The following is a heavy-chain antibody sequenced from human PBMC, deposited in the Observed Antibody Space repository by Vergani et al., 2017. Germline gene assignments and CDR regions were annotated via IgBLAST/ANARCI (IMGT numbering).Heavy chain of an antibody. J-gene: IGHJ4*02. CDR2: IGTAGDT. CDR3: ARRDSSSPALDY. Sequence: EVQLLESGGGLAQPGGSLRLSCAASGFTFSTYDMHWVRQATGKGLEWVSAIGTAGDTYYPGSVKGRFTISRENAKNSLYLQMNGPRAGDTAVYYCARRDSSSPALDYWGQGTLVTVSS. CDR1: GFTFSTYD. V-gene: IGHV3-13*01. D-gene: IGHD6-6*01.